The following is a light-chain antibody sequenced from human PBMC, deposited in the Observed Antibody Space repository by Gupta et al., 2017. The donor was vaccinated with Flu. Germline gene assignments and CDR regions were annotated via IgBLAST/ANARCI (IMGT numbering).Light chain of an antibody. V-gene: IGKV1-33*01. Sequence: SSLCESVGDSITITILASQDISNYLLWYKQKTAKAPDLLISEDSHCQTGVASLCCGSGYGKKFSFANSSRQQEDFAAYYYRQHENRPPCTFGQGTRV. CDR1: QDISNY. CDR2: EDS. J-gene: IGKJ2*02. CDR3: RQHENRPPCT.